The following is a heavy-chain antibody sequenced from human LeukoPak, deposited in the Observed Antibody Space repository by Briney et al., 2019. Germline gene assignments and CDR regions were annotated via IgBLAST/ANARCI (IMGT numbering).Heavy chain of an antibody. Sequence: PGGSLRLSCAASGFTFSDYYMSWIRQAPGKGLEWVSYIGSSGSTKNYADSVKGRFTISRDNAKNSLYLQMNSLRAEDTAAYYCASLKRIGYCSSTSCPPDAFDIWGQGTMVTVSS. V-gene: IGHV3-11*04. CDR1: GFTFSDYY. J-gene: IGHJ3*02. CDR2: IGSSGSTK. D-gene: IGHD2-2*01. CDR3: ASLKRIGYCSSTSCPPDAFDI.